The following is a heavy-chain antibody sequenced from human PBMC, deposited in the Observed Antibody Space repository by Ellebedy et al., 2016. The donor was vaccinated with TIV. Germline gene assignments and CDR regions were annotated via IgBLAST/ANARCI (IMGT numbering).Heavy chain of an antibody. CDR2: INHSGST. V-gene: IGHV4-34*01. D-gene: IGHD1-26*01. CDR3: ARGGSYAGGGMLGY. J-gene: IGHJ4*02. CDR1: GGSFSGYY. Sequence: SETLSLTXAVYGGSFSGYYWSWIRQPPGKGLEWIGEINHSGSTNYNPSLKSRVTISVDTSKNQFSLKLSSVTAADTAVYYCARGGSYAGGGMLGYWGQGTLVTVSS.